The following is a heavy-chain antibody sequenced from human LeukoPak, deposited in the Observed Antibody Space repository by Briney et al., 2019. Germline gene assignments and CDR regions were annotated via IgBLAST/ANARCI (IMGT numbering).Heavy chain of an antibody. J-gene: IGHJ4*02. CDR2: INPSGGST. D-gene: IGHD5-24*01. CDR3: LERRSDFDY. V-gene: IGHV1-46*01. Sequence: ASVKVSCKASGYTFTSYYMHWVRQAPGQGLEWMGIINPSGGSTSYAQKFQGRVTITADESTSTAYMELSSLRSEDTAVYYCLERRSDFDYWGQGTLVTVSS. CDR1: GYTFTSYY.